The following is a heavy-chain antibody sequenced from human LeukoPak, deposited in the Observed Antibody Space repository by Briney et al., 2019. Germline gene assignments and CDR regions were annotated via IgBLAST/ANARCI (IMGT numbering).Heavy chain of an antibody. CDR3: ARRRATVLLDAFDI. D-gene: IGHD2-15*01. J-gene: IGHJ3*02. V-gene: IGHV4-59*08. CDR1: GGSISSYY. CDR2: IYYSGST. Sequence: SETLSLTCTVSGGSISSYYWSWIRQPPGKGLEWIGYIYYSGSTNYNPSLKSRVTISVDTSKNQFSLKLSSVTAADTAVYYCARRRATVLLDAFDIWGQGTMVTVSS.